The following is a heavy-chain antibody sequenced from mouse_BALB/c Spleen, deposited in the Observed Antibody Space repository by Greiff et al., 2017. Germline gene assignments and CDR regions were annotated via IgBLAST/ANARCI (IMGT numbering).Heavy chain of an antibody. CDR3: AREAYRDAMDY. J-gene: IGHJ4*01. CDR2: INPSSGYT. CDR1: GYTFTSYT. D-gene: IGHD2-10*01. Sequence: QVQLQQSGAELARPGASVKMSRKASGYTFTSYTMHWVKQRPGQGLEWIGYINPSSGYTNYNQKFKDKATLTADKSSSTAYMQLSSLTSEDSAVYYCAREAYRDAMDYWGQGTSVTVSS. V-gene: IGHV1-4*01.